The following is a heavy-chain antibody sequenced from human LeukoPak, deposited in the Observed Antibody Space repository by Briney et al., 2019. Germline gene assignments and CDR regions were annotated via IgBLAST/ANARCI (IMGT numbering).Heavy chain of an antibody. Sequence: SETLSLTCAVSGGSISSGGYSWSWIRQPPGKGLEWIGYIYHSGSTYYNPSLKSRVTISVDRSKNQFSLKLSSVTAADTAVYYCARVPGHRQPWGLDYYYYGMDVWGQGTTVTVSS. CDR3: ARVPGHRQPWGLDYYYYGMDV. CDR1: GGSISSGGYS. D-gene: IGHD1-1*01. CDR2: IYHSGST. V-gene: IGHV4-30-2*01. J-gene: IGHJ6*02.